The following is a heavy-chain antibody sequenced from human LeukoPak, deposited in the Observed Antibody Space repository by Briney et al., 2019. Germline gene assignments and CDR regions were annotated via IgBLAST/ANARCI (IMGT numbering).Heavy chain of an antibody. CDR1: GGSISGYY. V-gene: IGHV4-59*01. J-gene: IGHJ6*03. D-gene: IGHD3-16*01. CDR3: ARETSQKGAHYMDV. Sequence: SETLSLTCTVSGGSISGYYWSWIRQPPGKGLEWIGYIYYSGSTNYNPSLKSRVTISVDTSKNQFSLKLTSVTAADTAVYYCARETSQKGAHYMDVWGKGTTVTISS. CDR2: IYYSGST.